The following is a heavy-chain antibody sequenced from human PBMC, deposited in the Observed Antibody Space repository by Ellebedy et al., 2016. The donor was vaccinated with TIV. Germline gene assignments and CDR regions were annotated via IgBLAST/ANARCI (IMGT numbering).Heavy chain of an antibody. J-gene: IGHJ5*02. Sequence: MPSETLSLTCTVSGASISSEYFWTWLRQSPGKGLEWIGYMYYSGSTYYNPSLQSRVTISVDTAKNQFSLKLTAVTAADTAVYYCAGRISVFGVATNWFDAWGQGTLVTVSS. V-gene: IGHV4-30-4*01. CDR1: GASISSEYF. CDR3: AGRISVFGVATNWFDA. D-gene: IGHD3-3*01. CDR2: MYYSGST.